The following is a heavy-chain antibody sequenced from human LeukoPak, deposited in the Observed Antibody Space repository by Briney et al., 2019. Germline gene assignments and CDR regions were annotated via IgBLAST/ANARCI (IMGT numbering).Heavy chain of an antibody. Sequence: ASVKVSCKVSGYTLTELSMHWVRQAPGKGLEWMGGFDPEKGETIYAQKFQGRVTMTRDTSTSTVYMELSSLRSEDTAVYYCARDGTTVVSQAPIDYWGQGTLVTVSS. J-gene: IGHJ4*02. D-gene: IGHD4-23*01. CDR1: GYTLTELS. V-gene: IGHV1-24*01. CDR3: ARDGTTVVSQAPIDY. CDR2: FDPEKGET.